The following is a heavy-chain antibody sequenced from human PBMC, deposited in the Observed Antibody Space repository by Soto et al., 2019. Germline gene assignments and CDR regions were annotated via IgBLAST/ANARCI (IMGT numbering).Heavy chain of an antibody. CDR3: ARNPRSDSVGVRNIVENWFAP. CDR2: ITHNNGAT. V-gene: IGHV3-23*01. J-gene: IGHJ5*02. D-gene: IGHD3-10*01. Sequence: SGGSLRLSCAASGFNFANFGMSWVRQAPGKGLQWVASITHNNGATYYADSVKGRFSVSRDNSRNVMYLQMKGLGVDDTAVYFCARNPRSDSVGVRNIVENWFAPWGQGARVSLSS. CDR1: GFNFANFG.